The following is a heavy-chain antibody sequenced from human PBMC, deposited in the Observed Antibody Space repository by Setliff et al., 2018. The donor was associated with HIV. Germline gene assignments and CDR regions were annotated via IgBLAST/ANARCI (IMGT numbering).Heavy chain of an antibody. Sequence: GGSLRLSCVASSGFAFSDNPMNWVRQAPGKGLEWISHIRGKSDIIKYAESVMGRFTISRYNAKNSLYLEMNSLRAEDTAIYYCARDYNYIFDSWGQGVLVTVSS. D-gene: IGHD3-22*01. V-gene: IGHV3-48*01. CDR2: IRGKSDII. CDR1: GFAFSDNP. CDR3: ARDYNYIFDS. J-gene: IGHJ4*02.